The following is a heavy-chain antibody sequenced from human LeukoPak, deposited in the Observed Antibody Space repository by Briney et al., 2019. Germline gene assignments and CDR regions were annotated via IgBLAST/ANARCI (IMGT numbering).Heavy chain of an antibody. CDR1: RFIFSNYA. CDR3: ARDTAAALDY. Sequence: GGSLRLSCAASRFIFSNYAMHWVRQAPGKGLDWVAVISYHGRDQFYADSVKGRFTISRDSSKDTLYLQMNSLRTEDTAVYYCARDTAAALDYWGQGILVTVSS. D-gene: IGHD6-13*01. CDR2: ISYHGRDQ. J-gene: IGHJ4*02. V-gene: IGHV3-30*04.